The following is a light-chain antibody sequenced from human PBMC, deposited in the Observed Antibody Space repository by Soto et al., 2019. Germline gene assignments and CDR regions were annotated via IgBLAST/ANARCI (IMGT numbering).Light chain of an antibody. CDR1: QAITNN. CDR3: QQVKSYPRT. J-gene: IGKJ4*01. Sequence: DIPLTQSPSSLSASVGDRVTITCRASQAITNNLAWSQQKPGKPPRLLIYEESTLHSGVPSRFSGRKVGTQFILTIDSLQPEDFATYYCQQVKSYPRTFGGGTKVEIK. CDR2: EES. V-gene: IGKV1-9*01.